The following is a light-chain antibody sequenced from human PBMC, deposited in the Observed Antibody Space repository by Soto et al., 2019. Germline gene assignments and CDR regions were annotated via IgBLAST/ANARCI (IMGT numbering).Light chain of an antibody. CDR2: GAS. CDR3: QNYNRAPWT. J-gene: IGKJ1*01. CDR1: EDISNY. Sequence: DIQMTQSPSSLSASVGDIVISTCRASEDISNYLAWYQQKPGKVPKLLIYGASTLQSGVPSRFSGSGSGTDFTLTISSLQTEDVATYYCQNYNRAPWTFGQGTKVESK. V-gene: IGKV1-27*01.